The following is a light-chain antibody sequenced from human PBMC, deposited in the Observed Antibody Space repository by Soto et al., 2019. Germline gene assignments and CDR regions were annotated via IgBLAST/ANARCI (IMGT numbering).Light chain of an antibody. V-gene: IGKV1-12*01. J-gene: IGKJ5*01. Sequence: DIQMTQSPSTLPASIGDRVTITFRASQSISNLFAWYQQKPGTAPKVLIYHASNLQSGVPSRFSGSGSGTDFTLTISSLQPEDFATYYCQQANSFPTFGQGTRLEIK. CDR2: HAS. CDR1: QSISNL. CDR3: QQANSFPT.